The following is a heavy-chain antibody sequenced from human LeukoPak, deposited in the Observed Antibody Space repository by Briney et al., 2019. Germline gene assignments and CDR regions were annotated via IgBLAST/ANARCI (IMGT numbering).Heavy chain of an antibody. Sequence: PSETLSLTCAVYGGSFSGYYWSWIRQPPGKGLEWIGEINHSGSTNYNPSLKSRVTISVDTSKNQFSLKLSSVTAADTAVYYCARGAKVRKAAPHHYWGQGTLVTVSS. CDR1: GGSFSGYY. V-gene: IGHV4-34*01. J-gene: IGHJ4*02. D-gene: IGHD2-15*01. CDR3: ARGAKVRKAAPHHY. CDR2: INHSGST.